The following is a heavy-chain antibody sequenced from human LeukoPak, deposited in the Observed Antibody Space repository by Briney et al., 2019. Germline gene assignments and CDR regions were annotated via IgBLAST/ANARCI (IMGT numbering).Heavy chain of an antibody. CDR1: SASISSSPYY. CDR2: IYTSGST. J-gene: IGHJ3*02. D-gene: IGHD5-24*01. CDR3: AREGAIRWLHAFDI. V-gene: IGHV4-61*02. Sequence: SETLSLTCTVSSASISSSPYYWSWIRQPAGKGLEWIGRIYTSGSTNYNPSLKSRVTISVDTSKNQFSLKLSSVTAADTAVYYCAREGAIRWLHAFDIWGQGTMVTVSS.